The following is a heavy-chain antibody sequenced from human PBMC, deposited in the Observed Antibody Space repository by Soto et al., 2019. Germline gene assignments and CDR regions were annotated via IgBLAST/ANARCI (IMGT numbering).Heavy chain of an antibody. V-gene: IGHV3-33*01. J-gene: IGHJ3*02. Sequence: GGSLRLSCAASGFTFSSYGMHWVRQAPGKGLEWVAVIWYDGSNKYYADSVKGRFTISRDNSKNTLYLQMNSLRAEDTAVYYWAGERYGGEAFDIWGQGTMVTVSS. CDR2: IWYDGSNK. CDR3: AGERYGGEAFDI. CDR1: GFTFSSYG. D-gene: IGHD4-17*01.